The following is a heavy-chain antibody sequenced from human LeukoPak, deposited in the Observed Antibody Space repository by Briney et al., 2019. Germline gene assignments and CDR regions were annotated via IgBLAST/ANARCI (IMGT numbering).Heavy chain of an antibody. CDR1: GFTFSGSA. CDR2: IKSKANNYAT. V-gene: IGHV3-73*01. Sequence: GGSLRLSCAASGFTFSGSAVHWVRQASGKGLEWIGRIKSKANNYATAYAASVKGRFTISRDDSKNTAYLQMNSLKTEDTAVYYCTRLNPRMLEYAFDIWGQGTLVTVSS. D-gene: IGHD1-14*01. J-gene: IGHJ3*02. CDR3: TRLNPRMLEYAFDI.